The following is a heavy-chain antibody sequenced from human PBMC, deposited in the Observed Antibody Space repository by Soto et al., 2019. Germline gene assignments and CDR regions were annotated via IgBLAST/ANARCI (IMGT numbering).Heavy chain of an antibody. CDR2: ISADNGNT. CDR1: GYTFTSYG. D-gene: IGHD1-26*01. J-gene: IGHJ4*02. V-gene: IGHV1-18*01. CDR3: ARKEVGATLKDFDY. Sequence: QVQLVQSGAEVKKPGASVKVSCKASGYTFTSYGITWVRHAPGQGLEWMGWISADNGNTNHAQKFQDRVTLTTDTSTTTAYMELRSLRSDDTAVYYCARKEVGATLKDFDYWGQGTLVTVSS.